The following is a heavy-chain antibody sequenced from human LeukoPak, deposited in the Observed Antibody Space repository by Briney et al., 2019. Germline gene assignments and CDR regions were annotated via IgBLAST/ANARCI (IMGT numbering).Heavy chain of an antibody. D-gene: IGHD6-13*01. J-gene: IGHJ6*04. Sequence: GASVKVSCKASGGTFSSYAISWVRQAPGQGLEWMGWINTNTGNPTYAQGFTGRFVFSLDTSVSTAYLQISSLKAEDTAVYYCARDRMGSSWYPMGNSRGGTDVWGKGTTVTVSS. CDR2: INTNTGNP. CDR1: GGTFSSYA. CDR3: ARDRMGSSWYPMGNSRGGTDV. V-gene: IGHV7-4-1*02.